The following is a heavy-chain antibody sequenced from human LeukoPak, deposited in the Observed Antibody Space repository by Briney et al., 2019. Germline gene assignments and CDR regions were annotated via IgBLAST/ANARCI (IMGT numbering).Heavy chain of an antibody. CDR3: GWASGAFDI. CDR2: IRNKANGGTT. J-gene: IGHJ3*02. D-gene: IGHD3-22*01. Sequence: GGSLRLSCTPSGFTFSDYAVSWVRQAPGKGLEWIGFIRNKANGGTTEYAASVKGRFTIARDESKTLAHLQMSSLKTEDTAVYSSGWASGAFDIWGQGTMVTVSS. CDR1: GFTFSDYA. V-gene: IGHV3-49*04.